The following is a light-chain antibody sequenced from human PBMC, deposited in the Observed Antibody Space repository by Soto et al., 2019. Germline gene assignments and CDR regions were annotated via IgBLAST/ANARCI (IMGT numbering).Light chain of an antibody. CDR2: EVS. CDR1: SNDVGNYNL. Sequence: QSALTQPRSVSGSPGESITISCPGTSNDVGNYNLVSWYQQNPGKAPKLIIYEVSKRPSGVSNRFSGSKSGNTASLTISGLQAEDEADYYCCSYAGRSTVYVFGTGTKVTVL. V-gene: IGLV2-23*02. CDR3: CSYAGRSTVYV. J-gene: IGLJ1*01.